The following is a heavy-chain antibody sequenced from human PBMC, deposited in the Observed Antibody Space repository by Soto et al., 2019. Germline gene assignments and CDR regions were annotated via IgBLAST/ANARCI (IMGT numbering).Heavy chain of an antibody. J-gene: IGHJ4*02. D-gene: IGHD4-17*01. CDR1: GFTFSSYA. Sequence: GGSLRLSCAASGFTFSSYAMSWVRQAPGKGLEWVSAISGSGGSTYYADSVKGRFTISRDNSKNTLYLQMNSLRAEDTAVYYCAKGPHDYGDSLPVGYWGQGTLVTVSS. V-gene: IGHV3-23*01. CDR2: ISGSGGST. CDR3: AKGPHDYGDSLPVGY.